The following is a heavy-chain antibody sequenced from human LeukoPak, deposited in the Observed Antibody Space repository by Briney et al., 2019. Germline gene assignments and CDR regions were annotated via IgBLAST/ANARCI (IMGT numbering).Heavy chain of an antibody. Sequence: GGSLRLSCAASGFTFSSYGMHWVRQAPGKGLEWVAVISYDGSNKYYADSVKGRFTISRDNAKNSLYLQMNSLRAEDTALYYCAKEEIAVAGPRHFDYWGQGTLVTVSS. D-gene: IGHD6-19*01. CDR2: ISYDGSNK. CDR3: AKEEIAVAGPRHFDY. V-gene: IGHV3-30*18. J-gene: IGHJ4*02. CDR1: GFTFSSYG.